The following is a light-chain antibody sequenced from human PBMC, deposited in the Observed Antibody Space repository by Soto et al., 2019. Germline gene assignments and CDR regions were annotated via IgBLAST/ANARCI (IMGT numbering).Light chain of an antibody. J-gene: IGKJ1*01. CDR3: MQATHSPWT. CDR1: QSLVSSNGNTF. CDR2: KVS. Sequence: DVVMTQSPLSLPVTLGQPASISCRSSQSLVSSNGNTFLIWFQQRPGQSPRRLIYKVSNRDSAVPDRLTGSGSGTDFTLEISRVEAEDVGVYYCMQATHSPWTFGQGTKVEIK. V-gene: IGKV2-30*01.